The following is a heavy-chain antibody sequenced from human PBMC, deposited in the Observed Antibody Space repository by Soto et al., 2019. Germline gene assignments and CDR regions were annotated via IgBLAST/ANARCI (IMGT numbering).Heavy chain of an antibody. CDR2: MHPDSGRS. D-gene: IGHD3-10*01. J-gene: IGHJ5*01. CDR3: ARASPSQSYYGSGRYYPRGWFAS. CDR1: GYTFATYD. Sequence: QVQLVQSETEVKKPGASVKVSCKASGYTFATYDINWVRQATGQGLEWLGWMHPDSGRSGYAQKFQCRVTLTSNTSIRTAYLELRSLRSEDTAGYYCARASPSQSYYGSGRYYPRGWFASWVQGTVVTVSS. V-gene: IGHV1-8*01.